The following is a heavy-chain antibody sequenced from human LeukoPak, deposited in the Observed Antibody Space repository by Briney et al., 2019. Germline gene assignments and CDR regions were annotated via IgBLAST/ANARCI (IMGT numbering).Heavy chain of an antibody. J-gene: IGHJ4*02. CDR3: AKESGYDVDLEY. CDR1: GFTFSTYW. CDR2: INTDGSTT. V-gene: IGHV3-74*01. D-gene: IGHD5-12*01. Sequence: GGSVRLSCAGSGFTFSTYWMHWVRHAPGGGLVWVSGINTDGSTTSYAHSVKGRFTISRDNAKNTLYLQMSGLRAEDTAVYYCAKESGYDVDLEYWGQVALVTVSS.